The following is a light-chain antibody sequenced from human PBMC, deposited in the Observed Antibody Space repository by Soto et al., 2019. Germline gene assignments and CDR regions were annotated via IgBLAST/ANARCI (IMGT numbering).Light chain of an antibody. Sequence: GDRVTITCRASQDISGWLAWYQQKPGKAPKLLIYDASSLQSGVPSRFSGSGSRTEFTLAISSLQPDDFATYYCQHYNSYSEAFGQGTKVDIK. J-gene: IGKJ1*01. V-gene: IGKV1-5*01. CDR1: QDISGW. CDR2: DAS. CDR3: QHYNSYSEA.